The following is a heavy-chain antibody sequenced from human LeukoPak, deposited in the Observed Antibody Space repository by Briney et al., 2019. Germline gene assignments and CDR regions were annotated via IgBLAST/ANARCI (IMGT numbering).Heavy chain of an antibody. V-gene: IGHV1-18*01. J-gene: IGHJ5*02. CDR3: ARVGISGYEGKWFDP. CDR1: GYTFTSYG. CDR2: ISAYNGNT. D-gene: IGHD5-12*01. Sequence: GASVKVSCKASGYTFTSYGISWVRQAPGQGLEWMGWISAYNGNTNYAQKLQGRVAMTTDTSTSTAYMELRSLRSDDTAVYYCARVGISGYEGKWFDPWGQGTLVTVSS.